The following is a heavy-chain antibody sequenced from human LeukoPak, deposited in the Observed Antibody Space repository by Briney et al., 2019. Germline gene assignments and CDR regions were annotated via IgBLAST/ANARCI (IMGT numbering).Heavy chain of an antibody. J-gene: IGHJ4*02. V-gene: IGHV3-48*01. CDR2: IGSSRSVI. CDR3: AREFSSSWCFDY. Sequence: GGSLRLSCAASGFTFSSYSMNWVRQAPGKGLEWVSYIGSSRSVIYYADSVKGRFTISRDNAKNSLYLQMNSLRAEDTAVYYCAREFSSSWCFDYWGQGTLVTVSS. CDR1: GFTFSSYS. D-gene: IGHD6-13*01.